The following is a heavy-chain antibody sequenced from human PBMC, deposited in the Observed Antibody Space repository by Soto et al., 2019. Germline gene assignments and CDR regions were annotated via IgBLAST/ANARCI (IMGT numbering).Heavy chain of an antibody. CDR3: ANRNYYDRSGYTYPYFDF. V-gene: IGHV1-18*01. J-gene: IGHJ4*02. D-gene: IGHD3-22*01. Sequence: ASVKVSCKASGDTFTSYGISCVRQAPGQGLEWMGWISAYNGNTNYAQKLQGRVTMTTDTSTSTAYMELRSLRSDDTAVYYCANRNYYDRSGYTYPYFDFWGQGTLVTVSS. CDR2: ISAYNGNT. CDR1: GDTFTSYG.